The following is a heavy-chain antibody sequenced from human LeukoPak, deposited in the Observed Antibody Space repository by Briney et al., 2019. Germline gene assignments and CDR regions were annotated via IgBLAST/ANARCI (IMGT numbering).Heavy chain of an antibody. V-gene: IGHV3-7*01. CDR3: ARVVRGVVSAGSRFDP. CDR1: GFTLSTYW. CDR2: INQDGSET. J-gene: IGHJ5*02. Sequence: GGPLRLSCAASGFTLSTYWMTWVRQAPGKGLEWVANINQDGSETYYVDSVKGRFTISRDNAKKSLYLQMNSLRAEDTAVYYCARVVRGVVSAGSRFDPWGQGTLVTVSS. D-gene: IGHD6-13*01.